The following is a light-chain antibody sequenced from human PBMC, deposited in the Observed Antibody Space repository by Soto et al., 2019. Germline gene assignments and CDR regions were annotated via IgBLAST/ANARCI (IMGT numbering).Light chain of an antibody. CDR2: KVS. V-gene: IGKV2-30*01. CDR3: QQYDSYSWT. Sequence: DVVMTQSPLSLPVTLGQPASISCRSSQSLVYSDGNTYLNWFQQRLGQSPRRLIYKVSNRDSGVPDRFSGSGSGTEFTLTITSLQPDDFATYSCQQYDSYSWTFGQGTKVDIK. J-gene: IGKJ1*01. CDR1: QSLVYSDGNTY.